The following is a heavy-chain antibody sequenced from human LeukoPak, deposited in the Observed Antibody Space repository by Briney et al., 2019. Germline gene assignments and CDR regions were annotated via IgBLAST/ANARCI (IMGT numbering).Heavy chain of an antibody. D-gene: IGHD6-19*01. V-gene: IGHV3-21*01. CDR3: ARDEIAVAGTVLSGAPYDY. J-gene: IGHJ4*02. Sequence: GGSLRLSCAASGFTFSSYSMNWVRQAPGKGLEWVSSISSSSSYIYYADSVKGRFTISRDNAKNSLYLQMNSLRAEDTAVYYCARDEIAVAGTVLSGAPYDYWGQGTLVTVSS. CDR2: ISSSSSYI. CDR1: GFTFSSYS.